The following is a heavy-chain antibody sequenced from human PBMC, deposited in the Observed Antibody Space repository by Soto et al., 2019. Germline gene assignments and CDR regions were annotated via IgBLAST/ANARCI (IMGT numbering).Heavy chain of an antibody. D-gene: IGHD3-3*01. CDR1: GFTFSSYW. V-gene: IGHV3-74*01. CDR3: AREYYDFWSGYSYYYYYGMDV. J-gene: IGHJ6*02. CDR2: INSDGSST. Sequence: EVQLVESGGGLVQPGGSLRLSCAASGFTFSSYWMHWVRQAPGKGLVWVSRINSDGSSTSYADSVKGRFTISRDNAKNTLYLQKNSLRAEDTAVYYCAREYYDFWSGYSYYYYYGMDVWGQGTTVTVSS.